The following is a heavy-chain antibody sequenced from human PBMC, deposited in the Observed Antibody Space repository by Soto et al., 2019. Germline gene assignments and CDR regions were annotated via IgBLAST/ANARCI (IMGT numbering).Heavy chain of an antibody. J-gene: IGHJ4*02. CDR3: AKDSSPASVEYSSSWYYFDY. D-gene: IGHD6-13*01. Sequence: GGSLRLSCAASGFTFSSYAMSWVRQAPGKGLEWVSAISGSGGSTYYEDSVKGRFTISRDNSKNTLYLQMNSLRAEDTAVYYCAKDSSPASVEYSSSWYYFDYWGQGTLVTVSS. CDR1: GFTFSSYA. CDR2: ISGSGGST. V-gene: IGHV3-23*01.